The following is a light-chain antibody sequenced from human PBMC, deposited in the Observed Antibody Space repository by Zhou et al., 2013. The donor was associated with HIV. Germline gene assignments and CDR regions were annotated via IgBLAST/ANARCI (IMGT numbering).Light chain of an antibody. CDR2: GAS. CDR3: LQTFIVPLT. CDR1: QYIDNH. Sequence: DIQMTQSPSSLSASVGDRVIITCRASQYIDNHLNWYQQKPGKAPNLLIFGASTLRSGVPSRFSGSGSGTDFTLTISSLQPADFATYYCLQTFIVPLTFGGGTDVEIK. V-gene: IGKV1-39*01. J-gene: IGKJ4*01.